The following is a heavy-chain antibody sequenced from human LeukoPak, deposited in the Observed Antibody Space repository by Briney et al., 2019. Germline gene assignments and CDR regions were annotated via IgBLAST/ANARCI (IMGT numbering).Heavy chain of an antibody. D-gene: IGHD3-10*01. CDR1: GFTFTNYA. V-gene: IGHV3-23*01. Sequence: PGGSLRLSCAASGFTFTNYAMNWVRQAPGKGLEWVSGISGNGISTYYADSVKGRFTISRDNSKNTLYLQMNSLRAEDTAVYYCAKPEGLYEGSGSYPYYFDYWGQGTLVTVSS. J-gene: IGHJ4*02. CDR3: AKPEGLYEGSGSYPYYFDY. CDR2: ISGNGIST.